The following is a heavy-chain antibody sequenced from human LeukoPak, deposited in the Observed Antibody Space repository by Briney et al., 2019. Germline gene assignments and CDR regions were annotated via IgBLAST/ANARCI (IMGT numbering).Heavy chain of an antibody. D-gene: IGHD2-2*01. CDR2: IKEDGSET. CDR1: GFPFRRHW. CDR3: TRIIVEVPGVSDYCDP. J-gene: IGHJ5*02. V-gene: IGHV3-7*05. Sequence: SGGSLRLSCARSGFPFRRHWMYWVRQAPRKGLEWVANIKEDGSETSYVDSVRGRFTISRDNAKNTLYLQMNSLRAEDTAVYYCTRIIVEVPGVSDYCDPWGQGTLVTVSS.